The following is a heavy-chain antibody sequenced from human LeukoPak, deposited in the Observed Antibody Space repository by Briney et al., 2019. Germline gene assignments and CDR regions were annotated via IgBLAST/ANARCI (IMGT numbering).Heavy chain of an antibody. CDR3: ARRAGAYSHPYDY. Sequence: AGSLRLSCAASGFTFSSYAMSWVRQAPGKGLEWVSAISGSGGSTYYADSVKGRFTISRDNSKNTLYLQMNSLRAEDTAVYYCARRAGAYSHPYDYWGQGTLVTVSS. V-gene: IGHV3-23*01. CDR2: ISGSGGST. D-gene: IGHD4/OR15-4a*01. J-gene: IGHJ4*02. CDR1: GFTFSSYA.